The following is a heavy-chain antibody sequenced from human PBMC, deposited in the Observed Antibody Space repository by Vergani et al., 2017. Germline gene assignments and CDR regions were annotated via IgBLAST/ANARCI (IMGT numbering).Heavy chain of an antibody. CDR1: GFTFSSYW. CDR2: IKQDGSEK. J-gene: IGHJ4*02. V-gene: IGHV3-7*04. D-gene: IGHD3-10*01. CDR3: ARKPVSYGSGSYYNGWGDRDY. Sequence: EVQLVESGGGLVQPGGSLRLSCAASGFTFSSYWMSWVRQAPGKGLEWVANIKQDGSEKYYVDSVKGRFTNSRDNAKNSLYLQMNSLRAEDTAVYYCARKPVSYGSGSYYNGWGDRDYWGQGTLVTVSS.